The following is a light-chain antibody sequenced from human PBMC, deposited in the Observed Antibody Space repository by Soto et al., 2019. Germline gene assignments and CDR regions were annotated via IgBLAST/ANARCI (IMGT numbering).Light chain of an antibody. CDR3: QQYHSPYT. Sequence: EIVLTHSPGTLSLSPGERATLSCRASQRVSSSYLAWYQQKPGQAPRLLIYGASSRATGIPDRFSGSGSGTEFTLTISRLEQEDIAVYYRQQYHSPYTFGKGNKREIK. V-gene: IGKV3-20*01. CDR2: GAS. J-gene: IGKJ2*01. CDR1: QRVSSSY.